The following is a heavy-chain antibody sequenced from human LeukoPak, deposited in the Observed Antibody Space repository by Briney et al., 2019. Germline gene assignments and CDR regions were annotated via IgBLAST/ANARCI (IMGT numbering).Heavy chain of an antibody. CDR2: IYYSGST. Sequence: SETLSLTCTVSGGSISSSSYYWGWIRQPPGKGLEWIGSIYYSGSTYYNPSLKSRVTISVDTSKNQFSLKLSSVTAADTAVYYCARGKQLVHFDYWGQGTLVTVSS. J-gene: IGHJ4*02. CDR1: GGSISSSSYY. D-gene: IGHD6-13*01. V-gene: IGHV4-39*01. CDR3: ARGKQLVHFDY.